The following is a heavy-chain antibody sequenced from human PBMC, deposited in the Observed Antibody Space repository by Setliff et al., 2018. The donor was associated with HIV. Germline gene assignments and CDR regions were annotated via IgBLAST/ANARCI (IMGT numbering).Heavy chain of an antibody. CDR1: GYTFKTFG. V-gene: IGHV7-4-1*02. CDR3: ARDQRLFYFDS. CDR2: INTKTGNP. Sequence: ASVKVSCKASGYTFKTFGISWVRQAPGQGPEWLGWINTKTGNPTYAQGLTGQFVFSLDTSISTAYLQISSLKAEDTAVYYCARDQRLFYFDSWGQGTLVTVSS. J-gene: IGHJ4*02.